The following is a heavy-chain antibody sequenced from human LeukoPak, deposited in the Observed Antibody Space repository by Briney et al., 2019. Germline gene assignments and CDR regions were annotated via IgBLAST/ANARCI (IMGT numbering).Heavy chain of an antibody. CDR1: GGAFGRYA. CDR3: ARDYCSSTSCLFDY. Sequence: ASVKVSCTESGGAFGRYAISWVRQAPGQGLEWMGRINPNSGDTNYAQKFQGRVTMTRDTSISTAYMELSRLTSDDTAMYYCARDYCSSTSCLFDYWGQGTLVTVSS. J-gene: IGHJ4*02. CDR2: INPNSGDT. V-gene: IGHV1-2*06. D-gene: IGHD2-2*01.